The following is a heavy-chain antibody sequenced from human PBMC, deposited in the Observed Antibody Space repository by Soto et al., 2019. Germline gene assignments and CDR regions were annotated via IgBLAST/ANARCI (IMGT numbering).Heavy chain of an antibody. J-gene: IGHJ6*02. CDR3: ARGFGDYYGMDV. V-gene: IGHV1-2*02. D-gene: IGHD3-10*01. Sequence: VASVKVSCKASGYTFAGYYMHWVRQAPGQGLEWMGWINPNSGGTNYAQKFQGRVTMTRDTSISTAYMELSRLRSDDTAVYYCARGFGDYYGMDVWGQGTTVTVSS. CDR1: GYTFAGYY. CDR2: INPNSGGT.